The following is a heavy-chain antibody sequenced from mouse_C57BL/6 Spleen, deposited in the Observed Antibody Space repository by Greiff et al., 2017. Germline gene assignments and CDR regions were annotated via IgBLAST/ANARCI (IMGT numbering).Heavy chain of an antibody. CDR2: ISSGSSTI. Sequence: DVHLVESGGGLVKPGGSLKLSCAASGFTFSDYGMHWVRQAPEKGLEWVAYISSGSSTIYYADTVKGRFTISRDNAKNTLFLQMTSLMSEYTAMYYCARVLTVYFDYWGQGTTLTVSS. V-gene: IGHV5-17*01. CDR1: GFTFSDYG. J-gene: IGHJ2*01. CDR3: ARVLTVYFDY. D-gene: IGHD4-1*01.